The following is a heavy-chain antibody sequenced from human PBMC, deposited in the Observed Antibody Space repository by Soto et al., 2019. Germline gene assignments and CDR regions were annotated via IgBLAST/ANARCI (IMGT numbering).Heavy chain of an antibody. CDR1: GYTFTSYA. D-gene: IGHD4-17*01. J-gene: IGHJ6*02. V-gene: IGHV1-3*01. CDR2: INAGNGNT. Sequence: GASVKVSCTASGYTFTSYAMHWVRQAPGQRLEWMGWINAGNGNTKYSQKFQGRVTITADESTSIVYMDVTSLTSEDTAVYYCARGDATKIVVTTYYGMDVWGQGTTVTVSS. CDR3: ARGDATKIVVTTYYGMDV.